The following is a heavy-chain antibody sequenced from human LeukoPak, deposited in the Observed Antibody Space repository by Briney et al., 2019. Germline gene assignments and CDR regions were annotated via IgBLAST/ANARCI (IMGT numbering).Heavy chain of an antibody. CDR2: IYSGGST. CDR3: STYYYGSGSYYTDY. J-gene: IGHJ4*02. V-gene: IGHV3-53*01. Sequence: GGSLRLSCAASGFTVSSNYMSWVRQAPGKGLEWVSVIYSGGSTYYADSVKGRFTISRDKSKNTLYLQMNSLRAEDTAVYYCSTYYYGSGSYYTDYWGQGTLVTVSS. CDR1: GFTVSSNY. D-gene: IGHD3-10*01.